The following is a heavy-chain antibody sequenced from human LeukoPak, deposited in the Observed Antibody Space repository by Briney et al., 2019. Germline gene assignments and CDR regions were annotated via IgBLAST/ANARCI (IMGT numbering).Heavy chain of an antibody. V-gene: IGHV4-39*01. D-gene: IGHD2-15*01. CDR2: IYYSGST. Sequence: SETLSLTCTVSGGSISSSSYCWGWIRQPPGKGLEWIGSIYYSGSTYYNPSLKSRVTISVDTSKNQFSLKLSSVTAADTAVYYCARLYCSGGSCFLYDPWGQGTLVTVSS. J-gene: IGHJ5*02. CDR3: ARLYCSGGSCFLYDP. CDR1: GGSISSSSYC.